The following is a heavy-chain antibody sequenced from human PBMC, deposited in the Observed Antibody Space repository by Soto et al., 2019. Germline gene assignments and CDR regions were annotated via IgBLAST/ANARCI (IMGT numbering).Heavy chain of an antibody. V-gene: IGHV3-30*18. CDR3: AKEPYSSSWGDY. D-gene: IGHD6-13*01. Sequence: ESGGGVVQPGRSLRLSCAASGFTFRSYGMHWVRQAPGKGLEWVAVISYDGSNKYYADSVKGRFTISRDNSKNTLYLQMNSLRAEDTAVYYCAKEPYSSSWGDYWGQGTLVTVSS. CDR1: GFTFRSYG. CDR2: ISYDGSNK. J-gene: IGHJ4*02.